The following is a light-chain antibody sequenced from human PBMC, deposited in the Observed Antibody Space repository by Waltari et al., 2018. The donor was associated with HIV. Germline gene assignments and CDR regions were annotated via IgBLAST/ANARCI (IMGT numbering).Light chain of an antibody. Sequence: QSALTQPRSVSGSPGQSVTISCTGTSSDVGGYDSVSWYLQHPGKVPKLIVYEVIKRPSGVPDRFSGSKSGNTACLTISGLQTEDEADYFCCSYAGTYTYVLFGGGTKLTVL. V-gene: IGLV2-11*01. CDR2: EVI. CDR3: CSYAGTYTYVL. J-gene: IGLJ3*02. CDR1: SSDVGGYDS.